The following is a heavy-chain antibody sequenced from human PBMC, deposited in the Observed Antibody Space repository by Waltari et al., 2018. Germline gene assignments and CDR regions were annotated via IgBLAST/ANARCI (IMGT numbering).Heavy chain of an antibody. J-gene: IGHJ6*02. CDR3: ARDITYYDFWSGYYYYYYYGMDV. CDR2: INPNSGGT. Sequence: QVQLVQSGAEVKKPGASVKVSCKASGYTFTGYYMHWVRQAPGQGLEWMGRINPNSGGTNYAQKFQGRVTMTRDTSISTAYMELSRLRSDDTAVYYCARDITYYDFWSGYYYYYYYGMDVWGQGTTVTVSS. V-gene: IGHV1-2*06. CDR1: GYTFTGYY. D-gene: IGHD3-3*01.